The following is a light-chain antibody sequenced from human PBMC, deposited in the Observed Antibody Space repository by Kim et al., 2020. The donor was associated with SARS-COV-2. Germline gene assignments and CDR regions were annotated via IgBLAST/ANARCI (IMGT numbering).Light chain of an antibody. CDR1: QDIGSL. Sequence: SASVGDRVTFTCRASQDIGSLLGWYQQKPGKAPKLLIYVASTLQSGVPSRFSGSGSGTDFTLTISSLQPEDFATYYCLQYNTYPWTSGQGTKLEI. CDR3: LQYNTYPWT. J-gene: IGKJ1*01. V-gene: IGKV1-6*01. CDR2: VAS.